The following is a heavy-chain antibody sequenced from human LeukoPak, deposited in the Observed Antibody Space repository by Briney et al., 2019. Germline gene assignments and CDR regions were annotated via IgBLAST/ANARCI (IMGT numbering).Heavy chain of an antibody. CDR1: GFSLNTPGVG. CDR3: AHYGDYRFLYYFDY. CDR2: IYWNNDN. V-gene: IGHV2-5*01. D-gene: IGHD4-17*01. Sequence: SGPTLGKPTQTLTLTCTFSGFSLNTPGVGVGWIRQPPGKALEWLALIYWNNDNRYSPSLRSRLTITKDTSKNQVVLTMTKMDPVDTATYYCAHYGDYRFLYYFDYWGQGTLVTVSS. J-gene: IGHJ4*02.